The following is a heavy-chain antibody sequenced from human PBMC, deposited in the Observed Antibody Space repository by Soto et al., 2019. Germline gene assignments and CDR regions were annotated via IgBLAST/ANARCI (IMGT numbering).Heavy chain of an antibody. J-gene: IGHJ3*02. CDR3: ARDIAVGDEGGAFDI. V-gene: IGHV3-30-3*01. Sequence: QVQLVESGGGVVQPGRSLRLSCAASGFTFSSYAMHWVRQAPGKGLEWVAVISYDGSNKYYADSVKGRFTISRDNSKNTLYLQMTSLRAEDTAGYYCARDIAVGDEGGAFDIWGQGTMVTVSS. CDR2: ISYDGSNK. CDR1: GFTFSSYA. D-gene: IGHD6-19*01.